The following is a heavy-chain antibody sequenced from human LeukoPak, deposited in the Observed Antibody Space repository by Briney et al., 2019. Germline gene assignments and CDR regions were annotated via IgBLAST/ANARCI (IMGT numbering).Heavy chain of an antibody. D-gene: IGHD5-18*01. V-gene: IGHV3-21*01. CDR2: ISSGSSAI. Sequence: GGSLRLSCAASGFTFDDYGMSWVRQAPGKGLEWVSIISSGSSAIFSADALKGRFTISRDDAKNLLYLLMNSLRAEDTAVYYCTRPQPYDYWGQGTLVTVSS. CDR1: GFTFDDYG. J-gene: IGHJ4*02. CDR3: TRPQPYDY.